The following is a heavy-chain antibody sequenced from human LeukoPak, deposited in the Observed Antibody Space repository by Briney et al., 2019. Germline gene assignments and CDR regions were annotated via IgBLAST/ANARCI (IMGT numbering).Heavy chain of an antibody. CDR2: IYYSGST. J-gene: IGHJ4*02. Sequence: SVTLSLTCTVSGGSISSGGYYWSWIRQHPGKGLEWIGYIYYSGSTYYNPSLKSRVTISVDTSKNQFSLKLSSVTAADTAVYYCARYSITSYSYGGWGQGTLVTVSS. D-gene: IGHD5-18*01. CDR1: GGSISSGGYY. V-gene: IGHV4-31*03. CDR3: ARYSITSYSYGG.